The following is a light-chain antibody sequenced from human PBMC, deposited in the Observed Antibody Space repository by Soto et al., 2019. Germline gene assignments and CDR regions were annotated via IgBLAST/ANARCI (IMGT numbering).Light chain of an antibody. V-gene: IGLV2-14*01. CDR2: DVS. J-gene: IGLJ1*01. CDR3: NSFTTSGTSV. Sequence: QSVLTQPASVSGSPGQSIAISRTGTSSDVGAYNYVSWYQQYPGKAPKVMIFDVSNRPSGVSNRFSGSKSDNTASLTIPGLQAEDEADYYCNSFTTSGTSVFGTGTKVTVL. CDR1: SSDVGAYNY.